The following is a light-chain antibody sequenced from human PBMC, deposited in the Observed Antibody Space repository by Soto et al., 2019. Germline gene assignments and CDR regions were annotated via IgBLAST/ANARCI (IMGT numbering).Light chain of an antibody. J-gene: IGKJ5*01. CDR2: DIF. V-gene: IGKV3D-15*01. Sequence: EIEITQSPATLSVSPGEGATLSCRASQSVGSDLAWYQQKPGQAHRLVIYDIFTRATGVPTRISGSGSGTDFTLTINSLESEDFAVYYCQQYNNWPTITCGQGARLEIK. CDR3: QQYNNWPTIT. CDR1: QSVGSD.